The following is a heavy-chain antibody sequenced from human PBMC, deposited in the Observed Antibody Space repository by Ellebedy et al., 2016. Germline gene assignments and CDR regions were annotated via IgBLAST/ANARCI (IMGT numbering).Heavy chain of an antibody. J-gene: IGHJ6*02. CDR2: ISFDGHNP. CDR1: GFTFGAYG. CDR3: ARDLGYSYGDFYYGMDV. Sequence: GESLKISCAASGFTFGAYGMHWVRQAPGRGLEWVAMISFDGHNPYYSDSVKGRFTVSRDNSKNTLYLQMNSLRAEDTAVYYCARDLGYSYGDFYYGMDVWGQGTTVTVSS. D-gene: IGHD5-18*01. V-gene: IGHV3-30*03.